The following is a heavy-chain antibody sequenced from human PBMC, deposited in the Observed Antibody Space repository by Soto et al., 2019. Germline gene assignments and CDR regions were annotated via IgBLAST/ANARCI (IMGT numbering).Heavy chain of an antibody. CDR2: INPSGGST. V-gene: IGHV1-46*01. Sequence: EASVKVSCKASGYTFTSYYMHWVRQAPGQGLEWMGIINPSGGSTSYAQKFQGRVTMTRDTSASTAYMELSSLRSEDTAVYYCARGGTYSSSWYIDYGMDVWGQGTTVTVSS. CDR3: ARGGTYSSSWYIDYGMDV. CDR1: GYTFTSYY. D-gene: IGHD6-13*01. J-gene: IGHJ6*02.